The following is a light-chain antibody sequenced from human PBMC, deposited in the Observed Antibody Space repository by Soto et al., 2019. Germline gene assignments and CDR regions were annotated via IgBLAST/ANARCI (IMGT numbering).Light chain of an antibody. CDR1: QSVLYSSNNKNY. J-gene: IGKJ1*01. Sequence: DIVMTQSPDSLAVSLGERATINCKSSQSVLYSSNNKNYLAWYQQKPGQPPKLLIYWASTRESGVPDRFSGSGSGTDFTLTISSLQAEDVAVYYCQQYYSTHVTFGQGTKVEIK. CDR2: WAS. V-gene: IGKV4-1*01. CDR3: QQYYSTHVT.